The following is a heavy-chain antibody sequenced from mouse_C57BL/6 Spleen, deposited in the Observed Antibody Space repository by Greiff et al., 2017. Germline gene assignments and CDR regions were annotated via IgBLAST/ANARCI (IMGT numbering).Heavy chain of an antibody. V-gene: IGHV5-4*01. J-gene: IGHJ4*01. Sequence: EVQGVESGGGLVKPGGSLKLSCAASGFTFSSYAMSWVRQTPEKRLEWVATISDGGSYTYYPDNVKGRFTISRDNAKNNLYLQMSHLKSEDTAMYYCARDLNDAMDYWGQGTSVTVSS. CDR3: ARDLNDAMDY. CDR1: GFTFSSYA. CDR2: ISDGGSYT.